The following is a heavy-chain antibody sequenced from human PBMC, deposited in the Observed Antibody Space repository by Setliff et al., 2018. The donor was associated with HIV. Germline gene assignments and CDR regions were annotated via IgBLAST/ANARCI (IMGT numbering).Heavy chain of an antibody. D-gene: IGHD6-19*01. CDR2: IYNSAST. J-gene: IGHJ5*02. CDR3: ARATGNSSGWYRLDP. CDR1: GDSISTDY. V-gene: IGHV4-4*09. Sequence: SSETLSLTCTVSGDSISTDYWTWIRQPPGKGLEWIGYIYNSASTSYNPSLKSRVTISVDTSKNQFSLNLSSVTAADTAVYYCARATGNSSGWYRLDPWGQGTLVTVSS.